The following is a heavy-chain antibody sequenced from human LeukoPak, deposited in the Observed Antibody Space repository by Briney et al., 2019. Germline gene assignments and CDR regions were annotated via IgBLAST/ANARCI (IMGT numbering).Heavy chain of an antibody. CDR1: GGSISSSSYY. CDR3: ARDRGDYGDNFDY. J-gene: IGHJ4*02. V-gene: IGHV4-39*07. CDR2: IYYSGST. D-gene: IGHD4-17*01. Sequence: SETLSLTCTVSGGSISSSSYYWGWIRQPPGKGLEWIGSIYYSGSTCYNPSLKSRVTISVDTSKKQFSLKLSSVTAADTAVYYCARDRGDYGDNFDYWGQGTLVTVSS.